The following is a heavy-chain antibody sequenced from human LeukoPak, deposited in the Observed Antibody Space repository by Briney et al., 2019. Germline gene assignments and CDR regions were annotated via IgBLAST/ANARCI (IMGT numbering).Heavy chain of an antibody. CDR2: INPSGGST. V-gene: IGHV1-46*01. Sequence: ASVKVSCKASGYTFTSYYMHWVRQAPGQGLEWMGIINPSGGSTSYAQKFQGRVTMTRDMPTSTVYMELSSLRSEDTAVYYCARETKQWLATGSMADPWGQGTLVTVSS. J-gene: IGHJ5*02. D-gene: IGHD6-19*01. CDR1: GYTFTSYY. CDR3: ARETKQWLATGSMADP.